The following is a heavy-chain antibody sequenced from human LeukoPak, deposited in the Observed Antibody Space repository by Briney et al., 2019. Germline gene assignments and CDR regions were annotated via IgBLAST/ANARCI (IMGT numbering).Heavy chain of an antibody. CDR2: ISSSSSYI. Sequence: PGGSLRLSCAASGFTFSSYSMNWVRQAPGKGLEWVSSISSSSSYIYYADSVTGRFTVSRDSATNSLYLQMNDLKAEDTAVYYCARDSDWAFDYWGQGSLVTVSS. CDR1: GFTFSSYS. J-gene: IGHJ4*02. CDR3: ARDSDWAFDY. V-gene: IGHV3-21*01. D-gene: IGHD3-9*01.